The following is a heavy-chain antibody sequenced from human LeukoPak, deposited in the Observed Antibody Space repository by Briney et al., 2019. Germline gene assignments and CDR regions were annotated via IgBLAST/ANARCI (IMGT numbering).Heavy chain of an antibody. CDR2: ISGSGGST. V-gene: IGHV3-23*01. J-gene: IGHJ4*02. D-gene: IGHD4/OR15-4a*01. Sequence: GGSLRLSCAASGFTFSSYAMSWVRQAPGKGLEWVSAISGSGGSTYYADSMKGRFTISRDNSKNTLYLQMNSLRAEDTAVYYCANPPYGATGYWGQGTLVTVSS. CDR1: GFTFSSYA. CDR3: ANPPYGATGY.